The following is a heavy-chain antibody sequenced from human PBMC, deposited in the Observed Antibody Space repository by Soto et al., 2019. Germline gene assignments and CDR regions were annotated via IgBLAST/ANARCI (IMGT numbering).Heavy chain of an antibody. CDR3: AREDTCTVPPHS. Sequence: SVKVSCKASGCTFSSYAISWVRQAPGQGLEWMGGIIPIFGTANYAQKFQGRVTITADESTSTAYMELSSLRSEDTAVYYCAREDTCTVPPHSWGQAALVTV. J-gene: IGHJ4*02. CDR1: GCTFSSYA. V-gene: IGHV1-69*13. D-gene: IGHD5-18*01. CDR2: IIPIFGTA.